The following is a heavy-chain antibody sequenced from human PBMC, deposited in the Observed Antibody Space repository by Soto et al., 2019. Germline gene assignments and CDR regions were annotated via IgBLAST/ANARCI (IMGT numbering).Heavy chain of an antibody. CDR2: IKSKTDGWTT. J-gene: IGHJ3*02. V-gene: IGHV3-15*07. Sequence: GGSLRLSCAASGFTFSNAWMNWVRQAPGKGLEWVGRIKSKTDGWTTDYAAPVKGRFTISRDDSKNRLYLQMNSLKTEDTAVYYCTAEYSSTYDAFDIWGQGTMVTVSS. CDR1: GFTFSNAW. D-gene: IGHD6-13*01. CDR3: TAEYSSTYDAFDI.